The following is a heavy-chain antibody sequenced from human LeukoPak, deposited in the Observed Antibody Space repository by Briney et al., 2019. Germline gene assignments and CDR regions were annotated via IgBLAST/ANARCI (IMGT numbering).Heavy chain of an antibody. Sequence: SETLSLTCTVSGGAISSYYWSWIRQPAGKGLEWIGRIYTSGSTNYNPSLKSRVTMSVDTSKNQFSLKLSSVTAADTAVYYCARVAAAAGEFDYWGQGTLVTVSS. CDR3: ARVAAAAGEFDY. D-gene: IGHD6-13*01. CDR2: IYTSGST. CDR1: GGAISSYY. J-gene: IGHJ4*02. V-gene: IGHV4-4*07.